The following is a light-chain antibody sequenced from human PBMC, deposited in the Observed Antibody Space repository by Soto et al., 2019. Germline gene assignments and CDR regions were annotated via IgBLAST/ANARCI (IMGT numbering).Light chain of an antibody. CDR2: YDS. Sequence: SYELTQPPSVSVAPGKTARITCGGNNIGSKSVHWYQQKPGQAPVLVIYYDSDRPSGIPERVSGSNPGNTATLTISRVEAGDEADYYCQVCDSSSDHDDVFGTGTKLTVL. CDR3: QVCDSSSDHDDV. CDR1: NIGSKS. J-gene: IGLJ1*01. V-gene: IGLV3-21*04.